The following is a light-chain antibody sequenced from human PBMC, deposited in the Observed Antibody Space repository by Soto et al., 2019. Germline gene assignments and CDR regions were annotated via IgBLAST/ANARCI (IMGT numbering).Light chain of an antibody. Sequence: QSALTQPASVSGSPGQSITISCTGTSSDVGNYNLVSWYQQHPGKAPKLMIYEVSNRPSGVSNRFSGSKSANTASLTISGLQAEDEADYYCSSFRSSSTSYVFGTGTRSPS. J-gene: IGLJ1*01. CDR3: SSFRSSSTSYV. V-gene: IGLV2-14*02. CDR1: SSDVGNYNL. CDR2: EVS.